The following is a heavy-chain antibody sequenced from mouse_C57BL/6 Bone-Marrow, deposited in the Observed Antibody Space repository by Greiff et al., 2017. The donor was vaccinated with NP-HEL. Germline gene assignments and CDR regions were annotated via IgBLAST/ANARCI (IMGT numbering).Heavy chain of an antibody. CDR3: ARDNWGWYFDV. V-gene: IGHV7-1*01. J-gene: IGHJ1*03. CDR1: GFTFSDFY. D-gene: IGHD4-1*01. Sequence: EVNVVESGGGLVQSGRSLRLSCATSGFTFSDFYMEWVRQAPGKGLEWIAASRNKANDYTTEYSPSVKGRFIVSRDTSPRNLYLQTNALGAEDTVMYYCARDNWGWYFDVWGTGTTATVSA. CDR2: SRNKANDYTT.